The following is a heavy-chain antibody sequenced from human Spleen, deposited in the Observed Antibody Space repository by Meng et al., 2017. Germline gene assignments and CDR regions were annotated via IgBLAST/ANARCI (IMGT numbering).Heavy chain of an antibody. CDR1: GGSISSSNW. J-gene: IGHJ4*02. CDR3: AKVHSNSPYFDY. D-gene: IGHD6-6*01. CDR2: IYPSGST. V-gene: IGHV4-4*02. Sequence: QVQLQGSGPGLVKPSGTLSLTCAVSGGSISSSNWWTWVRLPPGKGLEWIGEIYPSGSTNYNPSLKSRVTISVDKSKNQFSLKLSSVTAADTAVYYCAKVHSNSPYFDYWGQGTLVTVSS.